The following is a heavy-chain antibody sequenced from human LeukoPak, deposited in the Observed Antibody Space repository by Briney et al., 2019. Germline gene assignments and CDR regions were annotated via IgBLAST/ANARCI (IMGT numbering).Heavy chain of an antibody. CDR1: GYTLTELS. CDR2: FDPEDGET. CDR3: ATGHCGGGGDCYQASAY. J-gene: IGHJ4*02. V-gene: IGHV1-24*01. Sequence: GASVKVSCKVSGYTLTELSMHWVRQAPGKGLEWMGGFDPEDGETIYAQKFQGRVTMTEDTSTDTAYMELSSLRSEDTAVYYCATGHCGGGGDCYQASAYWGQGTLVTVSS. D-gene: IGHD2-21*02.